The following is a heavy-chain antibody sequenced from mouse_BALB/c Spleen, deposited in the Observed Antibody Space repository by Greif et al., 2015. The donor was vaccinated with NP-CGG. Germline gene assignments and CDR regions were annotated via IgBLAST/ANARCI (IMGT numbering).Heavy chain of an antibody. Sequence: VQLKHSGAELVKPGASVKLSCTASGFNIKDTYMHWVKQRPEQGLEWIGRIDPANGNTKYDPKFQGKATITADTSSNTAYLQLSSLTSEDTAVYYCANWDWYFDVWGAGTTVTVSS. CDR3: ANWDWYFDV. CDR2: IDPANGNT. V-gene: IGHV14-3*02. CDR1: GFNIKDTY. J-gene: IGHJ1*01. D-gene: IGHD4-1*01.